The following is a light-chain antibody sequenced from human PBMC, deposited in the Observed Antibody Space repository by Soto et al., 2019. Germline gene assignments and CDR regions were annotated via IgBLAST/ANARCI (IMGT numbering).Light chain of an antibody. CDR1: QSVSNNY. J-gene: IGKJ5*01. CDR3: QQYTGPPTT. V-gene: IGKV3-20*01. CDR2: GAS. Sequence: EIVLTQSPGTLSLSAGERATLSFRASQSVSNNYLAWYQRKPGQAPRLLIYGASSRATGIPDRFSGSGSGTDFTLTITRLEPEDSAVYFCQQYTGPPTTFGQGTRPEIK.